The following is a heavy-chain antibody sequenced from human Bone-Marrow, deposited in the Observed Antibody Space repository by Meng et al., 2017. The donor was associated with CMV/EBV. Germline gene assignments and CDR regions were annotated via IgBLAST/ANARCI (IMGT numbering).Heavy chain of an antibody. D-gene: IGHD4-17*01. CDR1: GGTFSSYA. CDR3: ARVKRSVDAFDI. Sequence: SVKVSCKASGGTFSSYAISWVRQAPGQGLEWMGGIIPILGIANYAQKFQGRVTMTTDTSTSTAYMELRSLRSDDTAVYYCARVKRSVDAFDIWGQGKMVTVSS. V-gene: IGHV1-69*10. J-gene: IGHJ3*02. CDR2: IIPILGIA.